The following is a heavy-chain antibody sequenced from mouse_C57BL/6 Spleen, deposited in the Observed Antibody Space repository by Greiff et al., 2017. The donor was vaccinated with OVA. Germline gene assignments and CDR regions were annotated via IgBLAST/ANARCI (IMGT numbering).Heavy chain of an antibody. J-gene: IGHJ2*01. CDR1: GYTFTSYW. V-gene: IGHV1-64*01. CDR2: IHPNSGST. Sequence: VQLQQPGAELVKPGASVKLSCKASGYTFTSYWMHWVKQRPGQGLEWIGMIHPNSGSTNYNEKFKSKATLTVDKSSSTAYMQLSSLTSEDSAVYYCARRGLSGEGDYWGQGTTLTVSS. CDR3: ARRGLSGEGDY.